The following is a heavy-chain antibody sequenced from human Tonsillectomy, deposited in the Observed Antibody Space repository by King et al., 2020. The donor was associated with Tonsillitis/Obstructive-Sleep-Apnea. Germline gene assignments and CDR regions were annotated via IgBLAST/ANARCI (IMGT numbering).Heavy chain of an antibody. D-gene: IGHD2/OR15-2a*01. CDR2: INHSGST. CDR3: ATSLLYTTSPYYFDY. Sequence: VQLQQWGAGLLKPSETLSLTCAVYGGSFSGYFWSSIRQPPGKGLEWIGEINHSGSTNYNPSLKSRVTISLDTSKNQFSLKLTSVTAADTALYYCATSLLYTTSPYYFDYWGQGTLVTVSS. J-gene: IGHJ4*02. V-gene: IGHV4-34*01. CDR1: GGSFSGYF.